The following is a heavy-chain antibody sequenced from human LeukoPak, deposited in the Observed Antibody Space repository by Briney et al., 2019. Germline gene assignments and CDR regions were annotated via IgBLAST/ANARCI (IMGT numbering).Heavy chain of an antibody. CDR1: GGSFSGYY. D-gene: IGHD5-18*01. J-gene: IGHJ4*02. CDR2: INHSGST. Sequence: SETLPLTCAVYGGSFSGYYWSWIRQPPGKGLEWIGEINHSGSTNYNPSLKSRVTISVDTSKNQFSLKLSSVTAADTAVYYCARGIDGYSYGYYGYWGQGTLVTVSS. CDR3: ARGIDGYSYGYYGY. V-gene: IGHV4-34*01.